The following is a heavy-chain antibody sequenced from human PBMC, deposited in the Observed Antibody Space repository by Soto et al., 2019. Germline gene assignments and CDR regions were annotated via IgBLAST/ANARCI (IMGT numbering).Heavy chain of an antibody. CDR1: GGSISSRDSY. CDR2: FHYSGST. D-gene: IGHD3-16*01. CDR3: ARGFGRSHFDY. J-gene: IGHJ4*02. Sequence: TVSGGSISSRDSYWGWSRQPPGKGLEWIGSFHYSGSTYYNPSLKSRVTISVDTSKNQLSLRVTSVTAADTAVYYCARGFGRSHFDYWGQGTLVTVSS. V-gene: IGHV4-39*01.